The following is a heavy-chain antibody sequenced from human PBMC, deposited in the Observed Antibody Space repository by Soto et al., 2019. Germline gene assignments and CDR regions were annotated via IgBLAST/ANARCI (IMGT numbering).Heavy chain of an antibody. CDR1: GYTFTSYG. J-gene: IGHJ6*02. D-gene: IGHD4-17*01. Sequence: QVQLVQSGAEVKKPGASVKVSCKASGYTFTSYGISWVRQAPGQGLEWMGWISAYNSNTNYAQKLQGRVTMTTDTSTSTAYMELRSLRSDDTAVYYCARVETGDYDPVGYYYGMDVWGQGTTVTVSS. CDR2: ISAYNSNT. V-gene: IGHV1-18*04. CDR3: ARVETGDYDPVGYYYGMDV.